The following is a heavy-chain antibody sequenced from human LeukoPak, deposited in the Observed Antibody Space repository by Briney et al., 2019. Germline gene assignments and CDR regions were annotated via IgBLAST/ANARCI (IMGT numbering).Heavy chain of an antibody. J-gene: IGHJ5*02. CDR3: ARGADYDSSGYYYVVHPPS. D-gene: IGHD3-22*01. CDR2: INHSGST. CDR1: GGSFSGYY. V-gene: IGHV4-34*01. Sequence: SETLSLTCAVYGGSFSGYYWSWIRQPPGKGLEWIGEINHSGSTNYNPSLKSRVTITVDTSKNQVSLKLSSVTAADTAVYYCARGADYDSSGYYYVVHPPSWGQGTLVTVSS.